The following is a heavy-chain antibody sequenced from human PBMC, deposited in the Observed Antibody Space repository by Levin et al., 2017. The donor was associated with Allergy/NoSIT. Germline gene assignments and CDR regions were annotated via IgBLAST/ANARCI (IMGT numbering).Heavy chain of an antibody. D-gene: IGHD2-15*01. CDR3: SRVRLRGSSCEAGFYDYDGMDV. CDR1: GFPSGDYG. CDR2: IRSRPYGGTT. J-gene: IGHJ6*02. Sequence: GGSLRLSCTASGFPSGDYGVRWFRQAPGKGLEWVGLIRSRPYGGTTEYAASVKGRVSISRDDPKTLAYLQVNSLKTEAPATYYCSRVRLRGSSCEAGFYDYDGMDVWGQGTTVTVSS. V-gene: IGHV3-49*03.